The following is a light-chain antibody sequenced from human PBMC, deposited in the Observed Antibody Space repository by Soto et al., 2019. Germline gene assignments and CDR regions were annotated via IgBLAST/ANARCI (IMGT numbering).Light chain of an antibody. CDR1: SSDVGSYNL. CDR2: EGS. J-gene: IGLJ1*01. CDR3: CSYAGSTTYV. Sequence: QLVLTQPASVSGSPGQSITISCTGTSSDVGSYNLVSWYQQLPGKAPKLMIYEGSKRPSGVSNRFSGSKSGNTASLTISGLQAEDEADYYCCSYAGSTTYVFGTGTKLTVL. V-gene: IGLV2-23*01.